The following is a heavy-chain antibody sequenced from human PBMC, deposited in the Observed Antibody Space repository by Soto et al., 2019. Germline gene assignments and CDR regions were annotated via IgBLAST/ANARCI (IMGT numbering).Heavy chain of an antibody. CDR1: GFSLTTSGVG. CDR2: IYWDDDE. V-gene: IGHV2-5*02. CDR3: VHSRMDV. Sequence: SGPTLVNPTQTLTLTCTFSGFSLTTSGVGVGWIRQPPGKALEWLSLIYWDDDERHSPSLKGRLTTTKDTSKNQVVLIMTNMDPVDTATYHCVHSRMDVWGQGTTVTVSS. J-gene: IGHJ6*02.